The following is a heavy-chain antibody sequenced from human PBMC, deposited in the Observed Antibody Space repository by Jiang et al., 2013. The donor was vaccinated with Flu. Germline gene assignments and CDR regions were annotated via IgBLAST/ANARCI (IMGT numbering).Heavy chain of an antibody. J-gene: IGHJ6*03. V-gene: IGHV1-69*01. Sequence: SSVKVSCKASGGIFRSFAISWVRQAPGQGLEWMGGIIAIFGTTNYAQKFQGRVTITADESTSTVFMELSSLRSDDTAVYYCARGPVYYYSYMDVWGKGTTVTVSS. CDR1: GGIFRSFA. CDR3: ARGPVYYYSYMDV. CDR2: IIAIFGTT.